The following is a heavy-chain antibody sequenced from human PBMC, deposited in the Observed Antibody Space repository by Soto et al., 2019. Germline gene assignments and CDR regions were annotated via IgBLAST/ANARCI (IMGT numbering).Heavy chain of an antibody. CDR3: TREGYAFDH. Sequence: EVELVESGGGLVEPGGSLRLSCAASGFPFDNAWMSWVRQAPGKGLEWVGRLKSRQDGGAAEYTSPVRGRFAISRDDSKYMLYLQMNNLRSDDTAVYYGTREGYAFDHWGQGTLVTVSS. CDR2: LKSRQDGGAA. D-gene: IGHD3-16*01. CDR1: GFPFDNAW. J-gene: IGHJ4*02. V-gene: IGHV3-15*01.